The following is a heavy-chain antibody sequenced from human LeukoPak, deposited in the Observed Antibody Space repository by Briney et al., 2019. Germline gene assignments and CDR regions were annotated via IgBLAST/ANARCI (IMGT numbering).Heavy chain of an antibody. Sequence: ASVKLSCKAYGYTFTVYYLHWVRHAPGQGLEWMGWINPNSGVTDYAQKFQGRVTMTRDTSISTAYMELSSLRSDDTAVYYCATAGGASNDDYLDYWGQGTLVSVSS. CDR1: GYTFTVYY. V-gene: IGHV1-2*02. J-gene: IGHJ4*02. CDR2: INPNSGVT. D-gene: IGHD5-12*01. CDR3: ATAGGASNDDYLDY.